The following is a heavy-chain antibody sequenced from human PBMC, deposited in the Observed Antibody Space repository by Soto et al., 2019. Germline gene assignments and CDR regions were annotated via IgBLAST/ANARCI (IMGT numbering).Heavy chain of an antibody. CDR2: IKSKTDGGTT. V-gene: IGHV3-15*07. D-gene: IGHD3-16*02. CDR1: GFTFSNAW. CDR3: TTDRYYDYVWGSYRYDAFDI. J-gene: IGHJ3*02. Sequence: PGGSLRLSCAASGFTFSNAWMNWVRQAPGKGLEWVGRIKSKTDGGTTDYAAPVKGRFTISRDDSKNTLYLQMNSLKTEDTAVYYCTTDRYYDYVWGSYRYDAFDIWGQGTMVTVSS.